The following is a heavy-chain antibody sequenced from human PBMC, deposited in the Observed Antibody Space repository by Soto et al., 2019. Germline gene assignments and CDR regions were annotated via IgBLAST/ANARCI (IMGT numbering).Heavy chain of an antibody. V-gene: IGHV3-21*01. D-gene: IGHD3-22*01. CDR3: ARAALVSSGYYGY. CDR1: GFTFSSYS. Sequence: EVQLVESGGGLVKPGGSLRLSCAASGFTFSSYSMNWVRQAPGKGLEWVSSISSSSSYIYYADSVKGRFTISRDNAKNSLYLQMNSLRAEDTVVYYCARAALVSSGYYGYWGQGTLVTVSS. J-gene: IGHJ4*02. CDR2: ISSSSSYI.